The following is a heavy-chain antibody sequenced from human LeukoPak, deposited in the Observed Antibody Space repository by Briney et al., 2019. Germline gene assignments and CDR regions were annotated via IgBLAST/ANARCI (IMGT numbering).Heavy chain of an antibody. V-gene: IGHV1-2*02. D-gene: IGHD2-15*01. CDR3: ARGRGGDIVVVVAATVGEGYYDY. Sequence: ASVKVSCKASGYTFTGYYMHWVRQAPGQGLEWMGWINPNSGGTNYAQKFQGRVTMTGDTSISTAYMELSRLRSDDTAVYYCARGRGGDIVVVVAATVGEGYYDYWGQGTLVTVSS. CDR1: GYTFTGYY. J-gene: IGHJ4*02. CDR2: INPNSGGT.